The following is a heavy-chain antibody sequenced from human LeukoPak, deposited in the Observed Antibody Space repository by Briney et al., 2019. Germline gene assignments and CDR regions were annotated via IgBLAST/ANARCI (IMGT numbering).Heavy chain of an antibody. D-gene: IGHD3-9*01. CDR3: ARAPGYDILTGYATSDGMDV. CDR1: GGSFSGYY. Sequence: SETLSLTCAVYGGSFSGYYWSWIRQPPGKGLEWIGEINHSGSTNYNPSLKSRVTISVGTSKNQFSLKLSSVTAADTAVYYCARAPGYDILTGYATSDGMDVWGQGTTVTVSS. J-gene: IGHJ6*02. V-gene: IGHV4-34*01. CDR2: INHSGST.